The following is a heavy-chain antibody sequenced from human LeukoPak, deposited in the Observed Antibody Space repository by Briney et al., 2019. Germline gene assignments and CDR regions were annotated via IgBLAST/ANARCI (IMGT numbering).Heavy chain of an antibody. J-gene: IGHJ4*02. CDR2: IYSGGST. CDR3: AKDPMVRAGDDY. D-gene: IGHD3-10*01. V-gene: IGHV3-66*01. CDR1: GFTVSNNY. Sequence: GGSLRLSCTASGFTVSNNYMSWVRQAPGKGLEWVSVIYSGGSTYNADSVKGRFTISRDNSKNTLYLQMNSLRAEDTAVYYCAKDPMVRAGDDYWGQGTLVTVSS.